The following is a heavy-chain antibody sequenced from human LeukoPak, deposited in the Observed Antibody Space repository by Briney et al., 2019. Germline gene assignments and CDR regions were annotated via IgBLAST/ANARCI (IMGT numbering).Heavy chain of an antibody. CDR3: ARAIVTPSGYVWYFDL. CDR2: IYYTGST. D-gene: IGHD3-3*01. CDR1: GGSISSGGYW. J-gene: IGHJ2*01. V-gene: IGHV4-31*03. Sequence: SQTLSLTCTVSGGSISSGGYWWSWIRQYSGKGLEWIGYIYYTGSTYYNPSLKSRVTMSVDTSQNHFSLKLNSVTAADTAVYYCARAIVTPSGYVWYFDLWGRGTLVTVSS.